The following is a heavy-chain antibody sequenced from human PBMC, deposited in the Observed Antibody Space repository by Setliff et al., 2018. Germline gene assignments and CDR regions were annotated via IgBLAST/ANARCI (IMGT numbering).Heavy chain of an antibody. D-gene: IGHD3-3*01. J-gene: IGHJ4*02. CDR1: GGSISSGGYY. Sequence: SETLSLTCTVSGGSISSGGYYWSWIRQHPGKGLEWIGNIYTNGGTDYSPSLRSRVTISLGTSKNQFSLQLTSVTAADTAVYYCASRATYYNFWSGYYLYWGQGTLVTVSS. CDR3: ASRATYYNFWSGYYLY. CDR2: IYTNGGT. V-gene: IGHV4-61*08.